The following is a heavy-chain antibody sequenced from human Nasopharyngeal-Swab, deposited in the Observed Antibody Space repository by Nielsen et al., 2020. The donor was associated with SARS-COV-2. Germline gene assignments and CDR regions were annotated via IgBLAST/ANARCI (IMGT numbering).Heavy chain of an antibody. Sequence: SGTTLVKPTQTLTLTCTFSGFSLSTSGVGVGWIRQPPGKALEWLALIYWDDDKRYSPSLKSRLTITKDTSKNQVVLTMTNMDPVDTATYYCAHCTIFGVDYYFDYWGQGTLVTVSS. D-gene: IGHD3-3*01. CDR2: IYWDDDK. V-gene: IGHV2-5*02. CDR1: GFSLSTSGVG. J-gene: IGHJ4*02. CDR3: AHCTIFGVDYYFDY.